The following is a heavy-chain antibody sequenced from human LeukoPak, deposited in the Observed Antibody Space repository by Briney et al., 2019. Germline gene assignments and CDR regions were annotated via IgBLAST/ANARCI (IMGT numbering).Heavy chain of an antibody. CDR2: IRSKAYGGTT. CDR1: GFTFGDYA. D-gene: IGHD6-19*01. J-gene: IGHJ4*02. CDR3: TRDQDSSGWYEFDY. Sequence: GGSLRLSCTASGFTFGDYAMSWFRQAPGKGLEWVGFIRSKAYGGTTEYAASVKGRFTISRDDSKSIAYLQMNSLKTEDTAVYYCTRDQDSSGWYEFDYWGQGTLVTVSS. V-gene: IGHV3-49*03.